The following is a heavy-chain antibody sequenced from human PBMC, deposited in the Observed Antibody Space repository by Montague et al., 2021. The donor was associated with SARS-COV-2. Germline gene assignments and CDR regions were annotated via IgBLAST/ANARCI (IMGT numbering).Heavy chain of an antibody. V-gene: IGHV3-11*03. J-gene: IGHJ6*02. D-gene: IGHD3-10*01. CDR1: GFTFSDCY. Sequence: SLRLSCAASGFTFSDCYMTWIRQAPGKGLEWLSYISTRSTYTNYADSVKGRFTISRDDAKNSLYLQMNSLRAEDTAVHYCASFTMVRGAPGYGMDVWGQGTTVTVSS. CDR3: ASFTMVRGAPGYGMDV. CDR2: ISTRSTYT.